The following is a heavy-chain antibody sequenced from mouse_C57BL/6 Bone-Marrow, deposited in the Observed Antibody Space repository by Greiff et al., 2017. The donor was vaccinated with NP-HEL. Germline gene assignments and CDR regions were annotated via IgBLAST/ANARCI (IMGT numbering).Heavy chain of an antibody. D-gene: IGHD2-4*01. CDR1: GYTFTSYW. CDR3: AKVRIYYDYDENFFDY. J-gene: IGHJ2*01. V-gene: IGHV1-53*01. Sequence: QVQLQQPGTELVKPGASVKLSCKASGYTFTSYWMHWVKQSPGQGLEWIGNINPSNGGTNYNEKFKSKATLTVDKSSSTAYMQLSRLTSEDSAVYYCAKVRIYYDYDENFFDYWGQGTTLTVSS. CDR2: INPSNGGT.